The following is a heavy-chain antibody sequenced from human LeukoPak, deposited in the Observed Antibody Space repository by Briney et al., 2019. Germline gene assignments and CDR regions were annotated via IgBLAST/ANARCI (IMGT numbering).Heavy chain of an antibody. D-gene: IGHD3-22*01. CDR3: ARGGPNYQDTSGYYHPCDY. CDR1: GYTFTGHY. V-gene: IGHV1-2*02. J-gene: IGHJ4*02. CDR2: INPNSGVT. Sequence: ASVKVSCKASGYTFTGHYMHWVRQAPGQGLEWMAWINPNSGVTNYAQKFQGRVTMTRDTSITTAYMELSSLRSDDTAVYHCARGGPNYQDTSGYYHPCDYWGQGTLVTVSS.